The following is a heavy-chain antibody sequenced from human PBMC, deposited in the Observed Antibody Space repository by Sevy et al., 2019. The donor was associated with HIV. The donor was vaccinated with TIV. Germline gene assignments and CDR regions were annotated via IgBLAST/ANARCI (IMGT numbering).Heavy chain of an antibody. CDR1: GGSISSYY. Sequence: SETLSLTCTVSGGSISSYYWSWIRQPAGKGLEWIGRIYTSGSTNYKPSLKSRVTMSVDTSKNQFSLKLSSVTAADTAVYYCARDQLRLGRLSYGMDVWGQGTTVTVS. V-gene: IGHV4-4*07. CDR2: IYTSGST. CDR3: ARDQLRLGRLSYGMDV. J-gene: IGHJ6*02. D-gene: IGHD2-2*01.